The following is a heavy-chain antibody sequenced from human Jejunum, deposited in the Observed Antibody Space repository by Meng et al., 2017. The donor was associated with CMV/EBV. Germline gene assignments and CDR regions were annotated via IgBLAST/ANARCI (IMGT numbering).Heavy chain of an antibody. D-gene: IGHD3-10*01. V-gene: IGHV3-23*03. CDR3: ANQMPWNYYHGMDL. Sequence: GYTFSSYAMSWVRQAPGKGLEWVSVIYTGGRSTYSADSVKGRFTVSRDDSQDILYLQMNSLRVDDTAVYYCANQMPWNYYHGMDLWGQGTTVTVSS. CDR1: GYTFSSYA. J-gene: IGHJ6*02. CDR2: IYTGGRST.